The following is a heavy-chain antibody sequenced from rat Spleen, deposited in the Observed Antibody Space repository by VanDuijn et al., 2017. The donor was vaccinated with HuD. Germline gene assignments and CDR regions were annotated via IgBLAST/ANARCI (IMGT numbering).Heavy chain of an antibody. J-gene: IGHJ2*01. CDR1: GFTVSDYY. Sequence: EVQLVESDGGLVQPGGSLKLSCAASGFTVSDYYMAWVRQAPTEGLEWVATFSYDGSTTYYRDSVKGRFIISRDNAKNTLYLQMDSLRSEDTATYYCTRMRHYFDYWGQGVMVTVSS. CDR2: FSYDGSTT. V-gene: IGHV5-29*01. CDR3: TRMRHYFDY.